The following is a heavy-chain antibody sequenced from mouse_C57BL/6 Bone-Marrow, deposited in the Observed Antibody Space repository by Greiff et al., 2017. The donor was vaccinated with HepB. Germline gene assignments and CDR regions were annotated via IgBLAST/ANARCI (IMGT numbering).Heavy chain of an antibody. CDR3: AMALYSSSWFAY. J-gene: IGHJ3*01. CDR2: IHPSDSDT. V-gene: IGHV1-74*01. CDR1: GYTFTSYW. Sequence: QVQLKQPGAELVKPGASVKVSCKASGYTFTSYWMHWVKQRPGQGLEWIGRIHPSDSDTNYNQKFKGKATLTVDKSSSTAYMQLSSLTSEDSAVYYCAMALYSSSWFAYWGQGTLVTVSA. D-gene: IGHD2-12*01.